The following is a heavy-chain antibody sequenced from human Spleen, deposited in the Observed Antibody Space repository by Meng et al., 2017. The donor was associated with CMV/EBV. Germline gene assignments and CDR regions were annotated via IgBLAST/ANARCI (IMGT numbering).Heavy chain of an antibody. Sequence: GGSLRLSCAASGFTFDDYAMYWVRQAPGKGLEWVSSISWNSRSIDYADSVKGRFTISRDNAKSSLYLQMNSLRATDTALYYCAKGTYDFWSGYSPSQDGMDVWGQGTTVTVSS. CDR1: GFTFDDYA. J-gene: IGHJ6*02. CDR2: ISWNSRSI. D-gene: IGHD3-3*01. V-gene: IGHV3-9*01. CDR3: AKGTYDFWSGYSPSQDGMDV.